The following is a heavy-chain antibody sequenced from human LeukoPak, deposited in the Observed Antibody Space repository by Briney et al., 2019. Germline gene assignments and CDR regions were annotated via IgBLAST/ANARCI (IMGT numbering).Heavy chain of an antibody. V-gene: IGHV3-30*18. CDR2: ISYDGSNQ. J-gene: IGHJ4*02. D-gene: IGHD3-10*01. Sequence: PGGSLRLSCAASGFTFSSYGMHCVRQAPGEGLEWVAVISYDGSNQYYADSVKGRFTISRDNSKNTLYPQMNSLRPEDTAVYYCAKDRDYYGSGSYFVYWGQGTLVTVSS. CDR1: GFTFSSYG. CDR3: AKDRDYYGSGSYFVY.